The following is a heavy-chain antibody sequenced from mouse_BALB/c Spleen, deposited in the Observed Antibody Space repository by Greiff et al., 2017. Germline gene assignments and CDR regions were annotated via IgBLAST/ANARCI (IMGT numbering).Heavy chain of an antibody. CDR2: ISSGSSTI. V-gene: IGHV5-17*02. D-gene: IGHD2-1*01. Sequence: EVKLVESGGGLVKPGGSLKLSCAASGFAFSSYDMSWVRQTPEKRLEWVAYISSGSSTIYYADTVKGRFTISRDNPENTLFLQMTSLRSEDTAMYYCARRGDEDGKPFAYWGQGTLVTVSA. J-gene: IGHJ3*01. CDR3: ARRGDEDGKPFAY. CDR1: GFAFSSYD.